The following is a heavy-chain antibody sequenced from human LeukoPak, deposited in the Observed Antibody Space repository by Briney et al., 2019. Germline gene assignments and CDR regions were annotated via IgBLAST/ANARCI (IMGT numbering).Heavy chain of an antibody. V-gene: IGHV3-23*01. CDR3: AKDRSSGYYPDAFDI. CDR2: ISGSGGST. J-gene: IGHJ3*02. Sequence: PGRSLRLSCAASGFTFSSYAMSWVRQAPGKGLEWVSSISGSGGSTYYADSVKGRITISRDNSKNTLYLQMNSLRAEDTAVYYCAKDRSSGYYPDAFDIWGQGTMVTVSS. CDR1: GFTFSSYA. D-gene: IGHD3-22*01.